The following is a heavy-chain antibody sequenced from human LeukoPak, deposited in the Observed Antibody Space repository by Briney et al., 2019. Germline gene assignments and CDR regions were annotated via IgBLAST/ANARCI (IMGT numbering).Heavy chain of an antibody. CDR3: ARTGRRGYFDF. J-gene: IGHJ2*01. Sequence: PSETLSLTCNVSGASISDYYWSWVRQSPEKGLEWIASLLYSGSAHYNPSLRSRVAISGDTSNNQFSLKLTSVTTADTAVYFCARTGRRGYFDFWGRGTPVTVSS. CDR1: GASISDYY. V-gene: IGHV4-59*01. CDR2: LLYSGSA. D-gene: IGHD1-14*01.